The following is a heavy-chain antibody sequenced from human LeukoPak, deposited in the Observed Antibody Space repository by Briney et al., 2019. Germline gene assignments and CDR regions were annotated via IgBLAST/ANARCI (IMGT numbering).Heavy chain of an antibody. J-gene: IGHJ4*02. CDR1: GFTFSNFA. CDR3: AKSIDFTGYSSWDY. D-gene: IGHD3-9*01. V-gene: IGHV3-23*01. Sequence: GGSLRLSCSASGFTFSNFAMSRVRQAPGKGLEWVSGISGSGIRTFSADSVKGRFTISRDNSKNTLYLQIHSLRAEDTAVYYCAKSIDFTGYSSWDYWGRGTLVTVSS. CDR2: ISGSGIRT.